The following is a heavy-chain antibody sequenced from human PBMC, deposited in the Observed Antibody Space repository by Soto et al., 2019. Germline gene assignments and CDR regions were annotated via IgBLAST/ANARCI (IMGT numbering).Heavy chain of an antibody. CDR3: ARGLAYGDYGWLDP. J-gene: IGHJ5*02. CDR2: TSSGSSTI. CDR1: GFSFSSYS. Sequence: EVQLVESGGTLVQPGGSLRLSCAASGFSFSSYSMHWVRQAPGKGLEWIAYTSSGSSTIYYADSVKGRFTISRDNAKNSLYLQMNSLRAEDTAVYYCARGLAYGDYGWLDPWGQGTLVTVSP. V-gene: IGHV3-48*01. D-gene: IGHD4-17*01.